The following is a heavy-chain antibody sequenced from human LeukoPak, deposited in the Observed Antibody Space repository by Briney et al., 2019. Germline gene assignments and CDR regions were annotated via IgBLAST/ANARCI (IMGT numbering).Heavy chain of an antibody. Sequence: SETLSLTCTVSGGSISSATYYWNWIRQPAGKGLEWIGRIYTSGSTNYNPSLKSRVTISVDTSKNQFSLKLTSVTAADTAVYYCARSPYLRTYGYGSWELPVSYFDYWGQGTLVTVSS. CDR2: IYTSGST. CDR3: ARSPYLRTYGYGSWELPVSYFDY. J-gene: IGHJ4*02. CDR1: GGSISSATYY. V-gene: IGHV4-61*02. D-gene: IGHD1-26*01.